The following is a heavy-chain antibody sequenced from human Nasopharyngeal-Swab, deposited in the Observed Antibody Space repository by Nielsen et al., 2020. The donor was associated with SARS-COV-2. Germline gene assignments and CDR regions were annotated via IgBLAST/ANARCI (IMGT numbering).Heavy chain of an antibody. CDR2: ISWNSGSI. V-gene: IGHV3-9*01. CDR1: GFTFDDYA. D-gene: IGHD6-25*01. J-gene: IGHJ4*02. CDR3: AKLGSTGSPLVY. Sequence: GGSLRLSCAASGFTFDDYAMHWVRQAPGKGLGWVSGISWNSGSIGYADSVKGRFTISRDNAKNSLYLQMNSLRAEDTALYYCAKLGSTGSPLVYWGQGTLVTVSS.